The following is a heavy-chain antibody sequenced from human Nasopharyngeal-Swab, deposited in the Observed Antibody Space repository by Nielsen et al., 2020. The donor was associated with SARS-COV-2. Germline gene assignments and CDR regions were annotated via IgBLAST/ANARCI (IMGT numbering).Heavy chain of an antibody. CDR3: ARGGLSYYYYPLDV. D-gene: IGHD2-21*01. V-gene: IGHV4-34*01. J-gene: IGHJ6*02. CDR2: LTHDGST. CDR1: GGSVSGSS. Sequence: GSLRLSYGVYGGSVSGSSWSWIRQPPGRGLEWIGDLTHDGSTTYNASFRGRSAITSDRSSNQVSLRVNSMTAADSALYFCARGGLSYYYYPLDVWGQGTTVTVSS.